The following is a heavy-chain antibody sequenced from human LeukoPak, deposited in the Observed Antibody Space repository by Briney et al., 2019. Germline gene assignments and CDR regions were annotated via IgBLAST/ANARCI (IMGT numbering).Heavy chain of an antibody. D-gene: IGHD3-3*01. CDR3: ARGKELGTTYYDFWSGYPFDP. V-gene: IGHV4-34*01. CDR2: INHSGST. CDR1: GGSFSGYY. J-gene: IGHJ5*02. Sequence: SETLSLTCAVYGGSFSGYYWSWIHQPPGKGLEWIGEINHSGSTNYNPSLKSRVTISVDTSKNQFSLKLSSVTAADTAVYYCARGKELGTTYYDFWSGYPFDPWGQGTLVTVSS.